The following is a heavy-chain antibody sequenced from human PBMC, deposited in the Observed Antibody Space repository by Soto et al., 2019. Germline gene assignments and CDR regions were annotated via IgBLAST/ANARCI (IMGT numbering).Heavy chain of an antibody. D-gene: IGHD3-3*01. J-gene: IGHJ6*02. CDR1: GGSISSSSYY. CDR2: IYYSGST. CDR3: ARQGAAYDFWSGYYTAGNYYYGMDV. V-gene: IGHV4-39*01. Sequence: SLTCTVSGGSISSSSYYWGWIRQPPGKGLEWIGSIYYSGSTYYNPSLKSRVTISVDTSKNQFSLKLSSVTAADTAVYYCARQGAAYDFWSGYYTAGNYYYGMDVSGQGTTVTVSS.